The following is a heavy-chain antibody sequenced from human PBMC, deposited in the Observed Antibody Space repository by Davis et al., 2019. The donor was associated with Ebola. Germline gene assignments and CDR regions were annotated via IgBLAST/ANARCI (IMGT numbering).Heavy chain of an antibody. CDR2: INPNSGDT. Sequence: ASVTVSCKASGYTFTGYYIHWVRQAPAQGLEWMGWINPNSGDTRYAQRSQGKVTLTRDTSITTGYMELSRLRSDDTAMYYCARELIFGEATYGMDVWGQGTTVTVSS. D-gene: IGHD3-3*01. CDR1: GYTFTGYY. V-gene: IGHV1-2*02. J-gene: IGHJ6*02. CDR3: ARELIFGEATYGMDV.